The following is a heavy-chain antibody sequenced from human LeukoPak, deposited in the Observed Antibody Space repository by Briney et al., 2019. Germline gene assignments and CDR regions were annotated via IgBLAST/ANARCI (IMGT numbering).Heavy chain of an antibody. Sequence: ASVKVSCKSSGYTFTSYDINWVRQAPGQGLEWMGWMNPNSGNTGYAQKFQGRVTMTRNTSISTAYMELSRLRSDDTAVYYCARAIPYYDFWSGYEGLGFDYWGQGTLVTVSS. CDR1: GYTFTSYD. CDR2: MNPNSGNT. V-gene: IGHV1-8*01. D-gene: IGHD3-3*01. J-gene: IGHJ4*02. CDR3: ARAIPYYDFWSGYEGLGFDY.